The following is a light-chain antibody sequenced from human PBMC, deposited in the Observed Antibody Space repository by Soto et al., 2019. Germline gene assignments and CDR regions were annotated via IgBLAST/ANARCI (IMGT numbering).Light chain of an antibody. CDR1: QSVGSNY. Sequence: EIVLTQSPGTLSLSPGERGTLSCRASQSVGSNYLAWYQQRPGQPPNLLIFGASHRAPDIPDRFSGSGSGTDFTLTISRLEPEDFAVYYCQQYGGSVQTFGQGTKVDIK. CDR3: QQYGGSVQT. J-gene: IGKJ1*01. V-gene: IGKV3-20*01. CDR2: GAS.